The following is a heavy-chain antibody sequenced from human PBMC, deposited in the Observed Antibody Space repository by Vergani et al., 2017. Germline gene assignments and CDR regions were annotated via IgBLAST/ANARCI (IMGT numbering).Heavy chain of an antibody. D-gene: IGHD2-21*02. V-gene: IGHV3-23*01. CDR1: GFTFSSHA. J-gene: IGHJ4*02. CDR3: AKYLRDSTDGLPDS. CDR2: IKNTGDST. Sequence: EVQLLQSEGAVVQPGGSLRLSCVASGFTFSSHAMSWVRQGHGQGLEWVSSIKNTGDSTHYADAVKGRFTVARDNSKGILYLQMDSLRSEDTALYYCAKYLRDSTDGLPDSWGPGTLVIVSS.